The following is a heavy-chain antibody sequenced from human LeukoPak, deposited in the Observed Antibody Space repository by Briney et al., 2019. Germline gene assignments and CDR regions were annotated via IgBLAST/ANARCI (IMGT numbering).Heavy chain of an antibody. Sequence: AGGSLRLSCAASGFTFSSYGMHWVRQAPGKGLEWVAFIRYDGSNKYYADSVKGRFTISRDNSKNTLYLQMNSLRAEDTAVYYCAKNARDYGRFDPWGQGTLVTVSS. D-gene: IGHD4-17*01. CDR3: AKNARDYGRFDP. CDR1: GFTFSSYG. V-gene: IGHV3-30*02. J-gene: IGHJ5*02. CDR2: IRYDGSNK.